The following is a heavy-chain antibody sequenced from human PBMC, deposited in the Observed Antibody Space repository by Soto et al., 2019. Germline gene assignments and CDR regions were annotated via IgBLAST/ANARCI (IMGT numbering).Heavy chain of an antibody. CDR1: GGSLISSAYS. CDR2: IYQSGST. V-gene: IGHV4-30-2*01. D-gene: IGHD3-22*01. J-gene: IGHJ3*02. CDR3: ARELLFYDSDGFSWDDAFDI. Sequence: ILSLTCAVSGGSLISSAYSWSWIRQPPGKGLEWIGFIYQSGSTYYNPSLKSRVTMSLDRPKNQFSLKLSSVTAADTAVYYCARELLFYDSDGFSWDDAFDIWGQGTMVTVS.